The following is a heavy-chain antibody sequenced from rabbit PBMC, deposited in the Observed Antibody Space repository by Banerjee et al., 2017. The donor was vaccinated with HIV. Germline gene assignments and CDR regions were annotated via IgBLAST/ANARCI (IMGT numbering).Heavy chain of an antibody. V-gene: IGHV1S45*01. CDR1: GFSFSSNA. Sequence: QEQLVESGGGLVKPGASLTLNCTASGFSFSSNAMCWVRQAPGKGLEWIACIYAGSSGSTWYASWAKGRFTVSKTSSTTVTLQMTSLTAADTATYFCARDLAGVIGWNFNLWGQGTLVTVS. J-gene: IGHJ4*01. CDR2: IYAGSSGST. CDR3: ARDLAGVIGWNFNL. D-gene: IGHD4-1*01.